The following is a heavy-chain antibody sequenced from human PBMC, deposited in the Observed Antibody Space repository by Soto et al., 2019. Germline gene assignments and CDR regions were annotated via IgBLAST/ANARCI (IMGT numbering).Heavy chain of an antibody. Sequence: PSETLSLTCTVSGGSISSSSYYWGWIRQPPGKGLEWIGSIYYSGSTYYNPSLKSRVTISVDTSKNQFSLKLSSVTAADTAVYYCARYDSSGYYYSYYYYYGIDVWGQGTTVTVSS. V-gene: IGHV4-39*01. CDR2: IYYSGST. J-gene: IGHJ6*02. CDR1: GGSISSSSYY. CDR3: ARYDSSGYYYSYYYYYGIDV. D-gene: IGHD3-22*01.